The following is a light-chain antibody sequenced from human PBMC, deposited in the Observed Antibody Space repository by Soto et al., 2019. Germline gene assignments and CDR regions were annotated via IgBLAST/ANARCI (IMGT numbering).Light chain of an antibody. CDR1: QSVNNNY. V-gene: IGKV3-20*01. J-gene: IGKJ4*01. CDR3: QQYDTSLPYT. Sequence: ELVLTQSPGTLSLSPGDRATLSCEASQSVNNNYLAWYQHKPGQAPRLLIYGASSRATGIPDRFSGSGSGTDFTLTIRRLEPEDFAVYYCQQYDTSLPYTFGGGTKVDIK. CDR2: GAS.